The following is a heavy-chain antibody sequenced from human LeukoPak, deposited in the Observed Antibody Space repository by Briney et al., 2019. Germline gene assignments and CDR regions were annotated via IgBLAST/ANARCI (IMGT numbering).Heavy chain of an antibody. V-gene: IGHV3-23*01. D-gene: IGHD6-13*01. CDR1: GFTFSSYA. CDR2: ISNNGDST. CDR3: ARDPSRPYSSSWLDY. J-gene: IGHJ4*02. Sequence: GGALRLSCAASGFTFSSYAMSWGRQAPGKGLEGVSAISNNGDSTYYAGSVKGRFTISRDNSKNTLYLQMNSLRAEDTAVYYCARDPSRPYSSSWLDYWGQGTLVTVSS.